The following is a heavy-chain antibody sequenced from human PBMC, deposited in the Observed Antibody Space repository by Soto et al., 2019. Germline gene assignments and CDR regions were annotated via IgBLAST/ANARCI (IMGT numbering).Heavy chain of an antibody. V-gene: IGHV3-74*01. CDR2: INSDATTK. Sequence: EVQLVESGGGLVQPGGSLRLSCVASGFTFRSSWMHWVRQAPGKGLVWVSRINSDATTKNYADYVQGRSTIARDNAENTLYLQMDSLTAEDTAVYYCARGPTGWYGYDYWGQGTLVTVSS. CDR1: GFTFRSSW. D-gene: IGHD6-19*01. J-gene: IGHJ4*02. CDR3: ARGPTGWYGYDY.